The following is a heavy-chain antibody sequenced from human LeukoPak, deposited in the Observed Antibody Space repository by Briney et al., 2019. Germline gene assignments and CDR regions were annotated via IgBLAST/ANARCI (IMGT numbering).Heavy chain of an antibody. CDR1: GGSISSYY. Sequence: SETLSLTCTVSGGSISSYYWSWIRQPPGKGLEWIGYIYYSGSTNYNPSLKSRVTMSVDTSKNQFSLKLSSVTAADTAVYYCARAIGGYSHGYHGCYGMDVWGQGTTVTVSS. V-gene: IGHV4-59*01. CDR3: ARAIGGYSHGYHGCYGMDV. D-gene: IGHD5-18*01. J-gene: IGHJ6*02. CDR2: IYYSGST.